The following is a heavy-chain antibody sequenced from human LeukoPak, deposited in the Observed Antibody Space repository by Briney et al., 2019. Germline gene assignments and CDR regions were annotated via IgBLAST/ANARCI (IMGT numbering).Heavy chain of an antibody. CDR2: IWYDGSNK. D-gene: IGHD5-12*01. CDR3: ARDGPYVDIVATGDY. Sequence: GGSLRLSCAASGFTFSSYAMHWVRQAPGKGLEWVAVIWYDGSNKYYADSVKGRFTISRDNSKNTLYLQMNSLRAEDTAVYYCARDGPYVDIVATGDYWGQGTLVTVSS. J-gene: IGHJ4*02. CDR1: GFTFSSYA. V-gene: IGHV3-33*08.